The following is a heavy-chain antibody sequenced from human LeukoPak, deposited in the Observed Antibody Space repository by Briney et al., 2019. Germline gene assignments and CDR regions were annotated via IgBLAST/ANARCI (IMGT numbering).Heavy chain of an antibody. Sequence: GGSLRLSCAASGFTFSSFAMSWVRQAPGKGLEWVSGIRGSGDTTHYADSVKGRFTISRDNAKNSLYLQMNSLRAEDTAVYYCARDMELRYFDWLPSEGCFDYWGQGTVVTVSS. CDR1: GFTFSSFA. J-gene: IGHJ4*02. V-gene: IGHV3-23*01. CDR3: ARDMELRYFDWLPSEGCFDY. D-gene: IGHD3-9*01. CDR2: IRGSGDTT.